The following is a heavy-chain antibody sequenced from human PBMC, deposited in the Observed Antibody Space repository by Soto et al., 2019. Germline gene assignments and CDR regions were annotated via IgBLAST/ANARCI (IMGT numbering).Heavy chain of an antibody. D-gene: IGHD6-13*01. CDR2: ISFDGSNE. Sequence: QVQLVESGGGVVQPGRSLRLSCAASGFSFSNYAMHWVRQAPGKGLEWVAVISFDGSNEYSADSVTGRFTXXXXXXXXXXXXXXXXXXXXXXXXXXXXXTSRYRSSWHAWWGDFDYWGPGTLVTVSS. CDR1: GFSFSNYA. V-gene: IGHV3-30-3*01. CDR3: XXTSRYRSSWHAWWGDFDY. J-gene: IGHJ4*02.